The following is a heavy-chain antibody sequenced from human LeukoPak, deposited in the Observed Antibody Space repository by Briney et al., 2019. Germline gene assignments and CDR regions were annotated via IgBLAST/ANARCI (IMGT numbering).Heavy chain of an antibody. CDR3: ARRVIMSAAGVPNTWLDP. J-gene: IGHJ5*02. CDR2: ISFSGGT. CDR1: GGSISNYY. D-gene: IGHD2-8*01. V-gene: IGHV4-59*08. Sequence: AETETLLCTVSGGSISNYYWNWIRQPPGKGLEWVGHISFSGGTKYNPSLQSRVTISIDTSKNQFSLNLSSVTAADTAVYYCARRVIMSAAGVPNTWLDPWGQGTLVTVSS.